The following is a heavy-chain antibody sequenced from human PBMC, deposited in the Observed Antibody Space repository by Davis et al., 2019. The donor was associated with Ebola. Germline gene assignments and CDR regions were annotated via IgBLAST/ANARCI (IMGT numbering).Heavy chain of an antibody. V-gene: IGHV3-23*01. CDR1: GFTFVNYV. D-gene: IGHD6-6*01. CDR2: ISGSGGNT. Sequence: GGSLRLSCAASGFTFVNYVMSWVRQAPGKGLEWVSSISGSGGNTFYADSVRGRFTISRDNSKNLLYLQMDSLQSDDTAVYYCVRDFFEFSSSSFSDYWGQGTLVTVSS. CDR3: VRDFFEFSSSSFSDY. J-gene: IGHJ4*02.